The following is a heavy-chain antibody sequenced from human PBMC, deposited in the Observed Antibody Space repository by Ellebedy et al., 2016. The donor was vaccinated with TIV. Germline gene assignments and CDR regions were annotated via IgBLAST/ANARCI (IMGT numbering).Heavy chain of an antibody. CDR2: ISADGNTR. CDR3: IKVRMRVPGVPPALPLFYFYVMDV. Sequence: GESLKISCVASGFTFTTYWMHWVRQAPGKGRVWVSLISADGNTRYYAEHVKGRFTISRDNSKDSLYLQMTRLRTEDTSLYYCIKVRMRVPGVPPALPLFYFYVMDVWGQGTPVTVSS. CDR1: GFTFTTYW. J-gene: IGHJ6*02. D-gene: IGHD2-2*01. V-gene: IGHV3-43*02.